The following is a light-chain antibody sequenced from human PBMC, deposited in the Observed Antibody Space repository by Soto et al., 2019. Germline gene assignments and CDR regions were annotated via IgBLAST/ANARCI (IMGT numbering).Light chain of an antibody. J-gene: IGLJ1*01. CDR2: EVS. CDR1: SSYVGSYNR. V-gene: IGLV2-18*02. Sequence: QSVLTQPPSVSGCPGQSVAICCTGTSSYVGSYNRVSWYQQPPGTAPKVMIYEVSNRPSGVPDRFSGSKSGNTASLTISGLQAEDEADYYCSSYTSSSTYVFGTGTKVTVL. CDR3: SSYTSSSTYV.